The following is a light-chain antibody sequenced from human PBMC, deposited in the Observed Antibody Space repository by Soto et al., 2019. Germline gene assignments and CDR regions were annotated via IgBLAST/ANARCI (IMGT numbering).Light chain of an antibody. CDR3: YSYTSSSTYV. Sequence: LTQPPSVSGSPGQSVTISCTGTSSDVGGYNRVSWYQQPPGTAPKLVIYEVIHRPSGVPARFSGSKSGNTASLTISGLQAEDEADYYCYSYTSSSTYVFGTGTKVTV. CDR2: EVI. J-gene: IGLJ1*01. V-gene: IGLV2-18*02. CDR1: SSDVGGYNR.